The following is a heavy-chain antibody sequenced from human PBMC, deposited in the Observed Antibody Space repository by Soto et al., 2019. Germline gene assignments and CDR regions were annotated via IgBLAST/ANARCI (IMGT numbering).Heavy chain of an antibody. D-gene: IGHD5-18*01. Sequence: SLKVSCKASGGTFSSYAISWLQQAPGQGLEWMGGIIPIFGAANYAQKFQGRVTITADESTSTAYMELSSLRSEDTAVYYCARGGYSSYLDYWGQGXLVTVSS. CDR1: GGTFSSYA. CDR3: ARGGYSSYLDY. V-gene: IGHV1-69*13. J-gene: IGHJ4*02. CDR2: IIPIFGAA.